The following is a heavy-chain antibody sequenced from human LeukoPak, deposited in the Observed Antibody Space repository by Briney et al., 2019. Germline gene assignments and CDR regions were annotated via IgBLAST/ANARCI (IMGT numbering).Heavy chain of an antibody. CDR1: TFTFTTYV. Sequence: GGSLRLSCAASTFTFTTYVMGWVRQAPGKGLEWVSVISGSGDRTYYADSVKGRFTISRDNAKNSLYLQMNSLRAEDTAVYYCARDDYYDKGYWGQGTLVTVSS. J-gene: IGHJ4*02. D-gene: IGHD3-22*01. CDR2: ISGSGDRT. CDR3: ARDDYYDKGY. V-gene: IGHV3-23*01.